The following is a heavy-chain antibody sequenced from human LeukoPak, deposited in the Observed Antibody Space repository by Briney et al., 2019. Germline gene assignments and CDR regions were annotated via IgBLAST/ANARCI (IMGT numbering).Heavy chain of an antibody. J-gene: IGHJ5*02. CDR1: GGSISSGGYY. V-gene: IGHV4-30-2*01. D-gene: IGHD6-19*01. CDR3: ARARSGSGWYWFDP. Sequence: SETLSLTCTVSGGSISSGGYYWSWIRQPPGKGLERIGYIYHSGSTYYNPSLKSRVTISVDRSKNQFSLKLSSVTAADTAVYYCARARSGSGWYWFDPWGQGTLVVVSS. CDR2: IYHSGST.